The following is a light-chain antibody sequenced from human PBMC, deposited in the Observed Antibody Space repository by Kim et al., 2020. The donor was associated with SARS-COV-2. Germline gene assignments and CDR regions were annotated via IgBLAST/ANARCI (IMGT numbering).Light chain of an antibody. V-gene: IGKV1-39*01. CDR3: QQSYSTPPYT. J-gene: IGKJ2*01. CDR1: QSISSY. CDR2: AAS. Sequence: ASVGDRVTITCRASQSISSYLNWYQQKPGKAPKLLIYAASSLQSGVPSRFSGSGAGTDFTLTISSLQPEDFATYYCQQSYSTPPYTFGQGTKLEI.